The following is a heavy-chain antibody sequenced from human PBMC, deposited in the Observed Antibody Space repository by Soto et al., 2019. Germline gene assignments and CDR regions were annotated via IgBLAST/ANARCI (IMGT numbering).Heavy chain of an antibody. D-gene: IGHD1-1*01. V-gene: IGHV1-69*08. J-gene: IGHJ5*02. CDR2: IIPILGIA. CDR1: GGTFSSYT. Sequence: QVQLVQSGAEVKKPGSSVKVSCKASGGTFSSYTISWVRQAPGQGLEWMGRIIPILGIANYAQKFQGRVTITADKSTSTAYMELSSLRSEATAVYYCARDGTGTYTWFDPWGQGTLVTVSS. CDR3: ARDGTGTYTWFDP.